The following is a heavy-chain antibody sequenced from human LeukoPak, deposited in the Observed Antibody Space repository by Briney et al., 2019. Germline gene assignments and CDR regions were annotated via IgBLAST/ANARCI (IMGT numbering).Heavy chain of an antibody. D-gene: IGHD3-16*01. Sequence: PGGSLRLSCAASGFTFSRFEMNWVRQAPGKGLEWVSYIAGSGSPIYYADSVKGRFTISRGNAKNSLYLQMNSLRAEDTAVYYCASYLAAGGFDYWGQGTLVTVSS. J-gene: IGHJ4*02. CDR1: GFTFSRFE. V-gene: IGHV3-48*03. CDR2: IAGSGSPI. CDR3: ASYLAAGGFDY.